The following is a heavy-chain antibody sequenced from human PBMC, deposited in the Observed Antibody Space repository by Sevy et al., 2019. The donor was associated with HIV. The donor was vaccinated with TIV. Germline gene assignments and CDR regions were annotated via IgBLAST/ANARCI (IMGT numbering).Heavy chain of an antibody. J-gene: IGHJ4*02. V-gene: IGHV3-48*03. CDR1: GFTFSSYE. CDR2: ISNSGTSM. CDR3: ARDLPPSATTVAHFDC. D-gene: IGHD4-17*01. Sequence: GGSLRLSCVASGFTFSSYEMNWVRQAPGKGLEWVSYISNSGTSMYYSDSVKGRFTISRDNARNSLYLQMNILRAEDTAVYYCARDLPPSATTVAHFDCWGQGTLVTVSS.